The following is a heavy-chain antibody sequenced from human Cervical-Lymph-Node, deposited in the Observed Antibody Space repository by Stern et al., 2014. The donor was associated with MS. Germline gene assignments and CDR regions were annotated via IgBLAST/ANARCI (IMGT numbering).Heavy chain of an antibody. CDR2: ISGSGGST. V-gene: IGHV3-23*04. D-gene: IGHD6-13*01. Sequence: VQLVESGGGLVQPGGSLRLSCAVSGFTFSSYAVGWVRQAPGKGLEWASGISGSGGSTYYADSVKGRFTISRDNSKNTLYLQMNSLRAEDTAVYYCAKATSVAAAGTWFDYWGQGTLVTVSS. CDR3: AKATSVAAAGTWFDY. J-gene: IGHJ4*02. CDR1: GFTFSSYA.